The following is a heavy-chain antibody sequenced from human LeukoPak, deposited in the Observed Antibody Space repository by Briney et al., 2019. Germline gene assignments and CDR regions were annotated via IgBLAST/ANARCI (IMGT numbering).Heavy chain of an antibody. Sequence: SETLSLTCTVSGGSISNYYWNWIRQPPGKGLEWIGYIYYSGSTNYNPSLKSRVTISVDTSKNQFSLKLSSVTAADTAVYYCARDGYSGSKTAFDIWGQGTMVTVSS. J-gene: IGHJ3*02. CDR2: IYYSGST. CDR1: GGSISNYY. V-gene: IGHV4-59*01. D-gene: IGHD1-26*01. CDR3: ARDGYSGSKTAFDI.